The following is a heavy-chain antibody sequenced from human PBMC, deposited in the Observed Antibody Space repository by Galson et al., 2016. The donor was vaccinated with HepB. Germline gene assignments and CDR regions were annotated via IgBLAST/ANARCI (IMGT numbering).Heavy chain of an antibody. D-gene: IGHD3-10*01. V-gene: IGHV3-33*08. CDR2: IHYAGIAA. Sequence: SLRLSCAASGLSFSSHDMHWIRQVPVKGLEWVAVIHYAGIAAFYADSVKGRFTIPRDTSTNTLYLQMNSLTAEDTAVYYCGRGAWYGSTETGYWGQGTLVTVSS. CDR1: GLSFSSHD. J-gene: IGHJ4*02. CDR3: GRGAWYGSTETGY.